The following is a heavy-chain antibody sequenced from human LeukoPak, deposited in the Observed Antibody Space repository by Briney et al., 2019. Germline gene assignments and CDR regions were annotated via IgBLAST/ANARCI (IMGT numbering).Heavy chain of an antibody. D-gene: IGHD5-12*01. V-gene: IGHV1-69*13. CDR3: ARRPTIVATIDDAFDI. CDR1: GGTFSSYA. J-gene: IGHJ3*02. CDR2: IIPIFGTA. Sequence: GASVTVSCKASGGTFSSYAISWVRQAPGQGLEWMGGIIPIFGTANYAQKFQGRVTITADESTSTAYMELSSLRSEDTAVYYCARRPTIVATIDDAFDIWGQGTIVTVSS.